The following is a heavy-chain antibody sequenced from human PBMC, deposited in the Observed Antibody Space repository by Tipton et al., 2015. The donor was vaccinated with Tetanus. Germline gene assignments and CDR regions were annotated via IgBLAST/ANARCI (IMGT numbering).Heavy chain of an antibody. V-gene: IGHV4-4*02. CDR1: GDSLSSANW. CDR3: ARLGSGYSYGYYFDY. J-gene: IGHJ4*02. Sequence: TLSLTCAVSGDSLSSANWWSWVRQSPGKGLEWIGEINHSGSTNYNPSLKSRVTISVDTSKNQFSLKLSSVTAADTAVYYCARLGSGYSYGYYFDYWGQGTLVTVSS. CDR2: INHSGST. D-gene: IGHD5-18*01.